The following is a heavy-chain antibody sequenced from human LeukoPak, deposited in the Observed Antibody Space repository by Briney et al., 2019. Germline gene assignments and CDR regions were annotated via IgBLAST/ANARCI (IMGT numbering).Heavy chain of an antibody. CDR2: IYSGGST. V-gene: IGHV3-53*01. CDR1: GFTVSSDY. J-gene: IGHJ4*02. D-gene: IGHD6-6*01. Sequence: GGSLRLSCAASGFTVSSDYMSWVRQAPGKGLEWVSVIYSGGSTFYADPVKGRFTISRDNSKNTLHLQMNSLRVEDTAIYYCARGTIARLGPFDCWGQGTLGTVSS. CDR3: ARGTIARLGPFDC.